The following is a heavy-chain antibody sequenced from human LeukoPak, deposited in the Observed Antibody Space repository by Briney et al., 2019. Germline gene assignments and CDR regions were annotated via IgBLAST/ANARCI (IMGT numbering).Heavy chain of an antibody. J-gene: IGHJ5*02. D-gene: IGHD3-22*01. CDR3: ARDTYYYDSSGYWWFDP. CDR2: IYTSGST. Sequence: SETLSLTCTVSGGSISSYYWSWIRQPAGKGLEWIGRIYTSGSTNYNPSLKSRVTMSVDTSKNQFSLKLRSVAAADTAVYYCARDTYYYDSSGYWWFDPWGQGTLVTVSS. CDR1: GGSISSYY. V-gene: IGHV4-4*07.